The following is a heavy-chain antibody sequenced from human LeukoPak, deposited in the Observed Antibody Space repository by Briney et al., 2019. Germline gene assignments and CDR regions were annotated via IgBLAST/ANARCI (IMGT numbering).Heavy chain of an antibody. V-gene: IGHV3-7*03. CDR3: ARDPLGYCSGGSCYSFWFDP. CDR1: GFTFSNYW. CDR2: ISQDGSGK. J-gene: IGHJ5*02. Sequence: GGSLRLSCGASGFTFSNYWMSWVRQAPGKGLEWVINISQDGSGKNYADSVEGRFTISRDNAKNSLYLQMNSLRAEDTAVYYCARDPLGYCSGGSCYSFWFDPWGQGTLVTVSS. D-gene: IGHD2-15*01.